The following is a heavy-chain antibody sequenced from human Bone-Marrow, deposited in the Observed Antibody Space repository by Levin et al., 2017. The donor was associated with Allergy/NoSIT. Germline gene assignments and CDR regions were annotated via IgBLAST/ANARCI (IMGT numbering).Heavy chain of an antibody. CDR2: INHSGST. CDR3: ARSGGDDFWSGYYMNYYYYYGMDV. V-gene: IGHV4-34*01. J-gene: IGHJ6*02. D-gene: IGHD3-3*01. CDR1: GGSFSGYY. Sequence: ASETLSLTCAVYGGSFSGYYWSWIRQPPGKGLEWIGEINHSGSTNYNPSLKSRVTISVDTSKNQFSLKLSSVTAADTAVYYCARSGGDDFWSGYYMNYYYYYGMDVWGQGTTVTVSS.